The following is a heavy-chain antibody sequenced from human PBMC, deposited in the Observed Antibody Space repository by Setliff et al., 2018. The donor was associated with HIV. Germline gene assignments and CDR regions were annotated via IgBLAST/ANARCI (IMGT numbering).Heavy chain of an antibody. CDR3: ARDQLAMVRRNGMDV. CDR2: ISSDGSNE. Sequence: LKISCAASGFTFSSYAMQWVRQAPGKGLEWVAVISSDGSNEYYADSVKGRFTISRDNSKNTLYVQMNSLRAEDTAVYYCARDQLAMVRRNGMDVWGQGTTVTVSS. J-gene: IGHJ6*02. D-gene: IGHD3-10*01. CDR1: GFTFSSYA. V-gene: IGHV3-30*04.